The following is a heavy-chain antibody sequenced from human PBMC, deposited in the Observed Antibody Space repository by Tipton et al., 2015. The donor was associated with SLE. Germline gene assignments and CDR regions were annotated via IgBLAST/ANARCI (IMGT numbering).Heavy chain of an antibody. D-gene: IGHD3-10*01. Sequence: TLSLTCSVSGDSISSGDCYWSWIRQPAGKGLEWIGRIYTSGSTNYNPSLKSRVTMSVDTSKNQFSLKLSSVTAADTAVYYCARGISARGVIIIYYFDYWGQGTLVTVSS. CDR3: ARGISARGVIIIYYFDY. J-gene: IGHJ4*02. V-gene: IGHV4-61*02. CDR1: GDSISSGDCY. CDR2: IYTSGST.